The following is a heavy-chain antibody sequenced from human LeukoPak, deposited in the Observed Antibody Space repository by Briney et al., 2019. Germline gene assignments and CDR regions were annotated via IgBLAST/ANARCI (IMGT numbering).Heavy chain of an antibody. CDR3: ARVYIRTKAWDSSGYDFDY. CDR2: IYYSGST. Sequence: SETLSLTCTVSCGSISSGDYYWSWIRQPPGKGLEWIGYIYYSGSTYYNPSLKSRVTISVDTSKNQFSLKLSSVTAADTAVYYCARVYIRTKAWDSSGYDFDYWGQGTLVTVSS. J-gene: IGHJ4*02. V-gene: IGHV4-30-4*01. D-gene: IGHD3-22*01. CDR1: CGSISSGDYY.